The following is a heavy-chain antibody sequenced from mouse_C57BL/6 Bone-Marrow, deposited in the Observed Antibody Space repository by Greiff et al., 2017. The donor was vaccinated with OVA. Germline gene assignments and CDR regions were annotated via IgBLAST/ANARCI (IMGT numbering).Heavy chain of an antibody. CDR3: ARWSYAMDY. CDR1: GYTFTNYW. J-gene: IGHJ4*01. CDR2: IYPGGGYT. Sequence: VQRVESGAELVRPGTSVKMSCKASGYTFTNYWIGWAKQRPGHGLEWIGDIYPGGGYTNYNEKFKGKATLTADKSSSTAYMQFSSLTSEDSAIYYCARWSYAMDYWGQGTSVTVSS. V-gene: IGHV1-63*01.